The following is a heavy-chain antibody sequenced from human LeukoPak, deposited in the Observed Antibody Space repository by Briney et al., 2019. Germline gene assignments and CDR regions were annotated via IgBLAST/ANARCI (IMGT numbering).Heavy chain of an antibody. CDR3: AGFSSHYDYVWGSYRYDY. V-gene: IGHV4-34*01. CDR2: INHSGST. Sequence: EPSETLSLTCAVYGGSFSGYYWSWIRQPPGKGLEWIGEINHSGSTNYNPSLKSRVTISVDTSKNQFSLKLSSVTAADTAVYFCAGFSSHYDYVWGSYRYDYWGQGALVTVSS. J-gene: IGHJ4*02. D-gene: IGHD3-16*02. CDR1: GGSFSGYY.